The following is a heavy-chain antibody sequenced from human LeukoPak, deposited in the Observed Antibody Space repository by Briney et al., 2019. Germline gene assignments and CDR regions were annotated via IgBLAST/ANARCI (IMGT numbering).Heavy chain of an antibody. CDR3: AWGYCGGRDCYSFDC. CDR2: ITHDGGNA. V-gene: IGHV3-23*01. D-gene: IGHD2-21*01. CDR1: GFTFSNYA. Sequence: GGSLRLSCAASGFTFSNYAMSWVRQAPGKGLEWVSGITHDGGNAYYAHSVKGRFTISRDNSKNTVDLQMDSLRAEDTAVYYCAWGYCGGRDCYSFDCWGQGTLVTVSS. J-gene: IGHJ4*02.